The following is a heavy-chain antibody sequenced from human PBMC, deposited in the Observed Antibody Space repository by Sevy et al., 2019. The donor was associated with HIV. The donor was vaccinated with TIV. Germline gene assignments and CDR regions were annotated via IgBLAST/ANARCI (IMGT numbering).Heavy chain of an antibody. CDR1: GFTFSSYG. CDR2: ISYDGSNK. D-gene: IGHD4-4*01. Sequence: GGSLRLSCAASGFTFSSYGMHWVRQAPGKGLEWVAVISYDGSNKYYADSVKRRFTISRDNSKNTLYLQMNSLRAEDTAVYYCAKDRGVTTDYYYYGMDVWGQGTTVTVSS. V-gene: IGHV3-30*18. J-gene: IGHJ6*02. CDR3: AKDRGVTTDYYYYGMDV.